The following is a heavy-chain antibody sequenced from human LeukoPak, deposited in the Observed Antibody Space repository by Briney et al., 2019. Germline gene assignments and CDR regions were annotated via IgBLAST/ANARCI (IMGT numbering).Heavy chain of an antibody. D-gene: IGHD3-22*01. CDR2: INPSGGGT. CDR3: ARAFYDSSGYYDY. J-gene: IGHJ4*02. CDR1: GYTFTGNY. V-gene: IGHV1-46*01. Sequence: ASVKVFCKASGYTFTGNYMHWVRQAPGQGLEWMGTINPSGGGTTYAQKFQGRITMTRDTSTSTVYMELSSLRSEDTAVYYCARAFYDSSGYYDYWGQGTLVTVSS.